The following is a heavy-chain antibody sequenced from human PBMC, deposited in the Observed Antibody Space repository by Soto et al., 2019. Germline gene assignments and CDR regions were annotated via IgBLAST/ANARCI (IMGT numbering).Heavy chain of an antibody. J-gene: IGHJ6*02. CDR2: IIPIFGTA. CDR3: SRPYGSGSYYNGNYYYGMDV. CDR1: GGTFSSYA. V-gene: IGHV1-69*06. Sequence: ASVKVSCKASGGTFSSYAISWVRQAPGQGLEWMGGIIPIFGTANYAQKFQGRVTITADKSTSTAYMELSSLRSEGTAVYYCSRPYGSGSYYNGNYYYGMDVWGQGTTVTVSS. D-gene: IGHD3-10*01.